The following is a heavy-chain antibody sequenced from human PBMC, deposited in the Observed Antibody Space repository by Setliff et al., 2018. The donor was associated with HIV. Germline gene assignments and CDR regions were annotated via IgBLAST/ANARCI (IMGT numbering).Heavy chain of an antibody. CDR2: IHASGKT. V-gene: IGHV4-4*09. CDR3: TTLDPSGGNFLAY. CDR1: GDTDFY. Sequence: SETLSLTCTVSGDTDFYWNWIRQPPGKGLEWIGYIHASGKTNYNPSLKSRVTISLDTSKMQFSLHLTSVTAADTAVYYCTTLDPSGGNFLAYWGQGTLVTVSS. D-gene: IGHD2-21*02. J-gene: IGHJ4*02.